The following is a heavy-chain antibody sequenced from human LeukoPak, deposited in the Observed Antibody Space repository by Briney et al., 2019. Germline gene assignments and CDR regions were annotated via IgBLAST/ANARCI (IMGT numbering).Heavy chain of an antibody. V-gene: IGHV4-59*01. CDR3: AGALVATSNWFDP. J-gene: IGHJ5*02. Sequence: SETLSLTCSVSGGPITTYSWNWIRQPPGKGLEWIGYISYNGNTNYNPSLKSRVTISVDTSNNQFSLNLNSVTAADTAVYYCAGALVATSNWFDPWGRGTLVTVSS. CDR2: ISYNGNT. CDR1: GGPITTYS. D-gene: IGHD3-9*01.